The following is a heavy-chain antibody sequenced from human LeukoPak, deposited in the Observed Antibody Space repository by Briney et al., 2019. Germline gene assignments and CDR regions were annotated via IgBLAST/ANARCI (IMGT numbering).Heavy chain of an antibody. Sequence: GGSLRLSCAASGFTFSSYSMNWVRQAPGKGLEWVSSISSSSSYIYYADSVKGRFTISRGNAKNSLYLQMNSLRAEDTAVYYCARGYGDYVPAYWGQGTLVTVSS. V-gene: IGHV3-21*01. CDR3: ARGYGDYVPAY. CDR2: ISSSSSYI. J-gene: IGHJ4*02. CDR1: GFTFSSYS. D-gene: IGHD4-17*01.